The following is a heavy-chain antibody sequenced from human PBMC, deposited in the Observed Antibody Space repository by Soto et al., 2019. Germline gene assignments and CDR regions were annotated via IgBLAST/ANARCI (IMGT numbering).Heavy chain of an antibody. V-gene: IGHV3-30*03. J-gene: IGHJ5*02. CDR2: ITYDGSNK. CDR3: VTSPYGGLGSFDP. Sequence: QVQLVESGGGVVQPGRSLRLSCAASGFTFSSYGMHWVRQAPGKGLEWVAVITYDGSNKYYADSVKGRFTISRDNSKNAQYRQINSLDTEDTAVYYCVTSPYGGLGSFDPWGRRTLVTVSA. D-gene: IGHD4-17*01. CDR1: GFTFSSYG.